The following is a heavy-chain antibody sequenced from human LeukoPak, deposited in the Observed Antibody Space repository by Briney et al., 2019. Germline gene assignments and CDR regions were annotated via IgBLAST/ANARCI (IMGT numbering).Heavy chain of an antibody. CDR1: GFTFTSSA. D-gene: IGHD6-19*01. Sequence: ASVKVSCKASGFTFTSSAVQWVRQARGQRLEWIGWIVVGSGNTNYAQKFQERVTITRDMSTSTAYMELSSLRAEDTAVYYCARILAVASFHPFDYWGQGTLVTVSS. CDR3: ARILAVASFHPFDY. CDR2: IVVGSGNT. J-gene: IGHJ4*02. V-gene: IGHV1-58*01.